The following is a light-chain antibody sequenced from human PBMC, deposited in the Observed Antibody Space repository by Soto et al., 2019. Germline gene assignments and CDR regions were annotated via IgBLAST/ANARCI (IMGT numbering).Light chain of an antibody. J-gene: IGKJ2*01. CDR2: AAS. CDR3: QQSYSTPYT. Sequence: DIQMTQSPSSLSASVGDRVTITCRASQNIGYFLNWYQQKPGKAPNLLIYAASSFQTGVSSRFSGRGSGTEFTLTISSLQPEDFATYYCQQSYSTPYTFGQGTKVDIK. V-gene: IGKV1-39*01. CDR1: QNIGYF.